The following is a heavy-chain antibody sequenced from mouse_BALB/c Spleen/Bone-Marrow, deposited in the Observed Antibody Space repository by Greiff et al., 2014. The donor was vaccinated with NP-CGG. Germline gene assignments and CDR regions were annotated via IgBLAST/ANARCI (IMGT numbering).Heavy chain of an antibody. V-gene: IGHV1S132*01. Sequence: VQLQQSGAELVKPGASVKLSCKTSGYTFTSYWIQWVKQRPGQGLGWIGEIFPGTGTTYYNEKFKGKATLTIDISSSTAYMQLSSLTSEDSAVYFCAREGSRLRGYFDVWGAGTTVTVSS. CDR1: GYTFTSYW. CDR2: IFPGTGTT. J-gene: IGHJ1*01. D-gene: IGHD1-1*01. CDR3: AREGSRLRGYFDV.